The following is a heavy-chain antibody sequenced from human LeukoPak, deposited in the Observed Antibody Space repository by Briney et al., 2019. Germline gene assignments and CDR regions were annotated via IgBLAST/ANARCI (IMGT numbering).Heavy chain of an antibody. V-gene: IGHV3-21*01. CDR3: ASGGEWLVPRFFDY. D-gene: IGHD6-19*01. CDR1: GFTFSSYS. CDR2: ISSSSSYI. Sequence: GGSLRLSCAASGFTFSSYSMNWVRQAPGKGLEWVSSISSSSSYIYYADSVKGRFTISRDNAKNSLYLQMNSLRAEDTAVYYCASGGEWLVPRFFDYWGQGTLVTVSS. J-gene: IGHJ4*02.